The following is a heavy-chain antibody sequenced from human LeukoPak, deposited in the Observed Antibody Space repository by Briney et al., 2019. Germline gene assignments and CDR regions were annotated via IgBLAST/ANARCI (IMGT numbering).Heavy chain of an antibody. J-gene: IGHJ6*02. Sequence: SVKVSCKAPGGTFSGYTISWVRQAPGQGLEWMGRIIPIFGIANYAQKFQGRVTITADKSTSTAYMELSSLRSEDTAVYYCARSGSYSSSWYAYYYYGMDVWGQGTTVTVSS. V-gene: IGHV1-69*02. CDR2: IIPIFGIA. D-gene: IGHD6-13*01. CDR1: GGTFSGYT. CDR3: ARSGSYSSSWYAYYYYGMDV.